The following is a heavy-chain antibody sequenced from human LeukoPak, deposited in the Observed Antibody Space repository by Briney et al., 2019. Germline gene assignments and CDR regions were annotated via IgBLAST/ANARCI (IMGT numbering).Heavy chain of an antibody. CDR3: ARILHLRNYDFSRHYYMDV. J-gene: IGHJ6*03. V-gene: IGHV4-4*09. CDR2: IYTSGST. D-gene: IGHD3-3*01. Sequence: SETLSLTCTVSGGSISSYYWSWIRQPPGKGLEWIGYIYTSGSTNYNPSLKSRVTISVDTSKNQFSLKLSSVTAADTAVYYCARILHLRNYDFSRHYYMDVWGKGTTVTVSS. CDR1: GGSISSYY.